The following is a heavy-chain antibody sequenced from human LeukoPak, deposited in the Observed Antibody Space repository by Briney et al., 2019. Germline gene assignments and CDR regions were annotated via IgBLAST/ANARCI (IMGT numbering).Heavy chain of an antibody. CDR3: ASARNYDFWSGYYPRAYYYDY. CDR2: ISSSGSTI. V-gene: IGHV3-11*01. D-gene: IGHD3-3*01. J-gene: IGHJ4*02. CDR1: GFTFSDYY. Sequence: PGGSLRLSCAASGFTFSDYYMSRIRQAPGKGLEWVSYISSSGSTIYYADSVKGRFTIPRDNAKNSLYLQMNSLRAEDTAVYYCASARNYDFWSGYYPRAYYYDYWGQGTLVTVSS.